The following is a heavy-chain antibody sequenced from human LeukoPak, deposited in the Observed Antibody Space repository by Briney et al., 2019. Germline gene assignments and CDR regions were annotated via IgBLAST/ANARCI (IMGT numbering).Heavy chain of an antibody. V-gene: IGHV3-74*01. CDR2: IISDGSRS. J-gene: IGHJ4*02. D-gene: IGHD1-7*01. CDR1: GFTFSSFW. Sequence: GGSLRLSCAASGFTFSSFWMHWVRQVPGKGLVWVSHIISDGSRSTYADPVKGRFSISRNTAENTVYLQMNSLRAEDTAVYYCASTFRISGTTYYHWGQGTLVTVSS. CDR3: ASTFRISGTTYYH.